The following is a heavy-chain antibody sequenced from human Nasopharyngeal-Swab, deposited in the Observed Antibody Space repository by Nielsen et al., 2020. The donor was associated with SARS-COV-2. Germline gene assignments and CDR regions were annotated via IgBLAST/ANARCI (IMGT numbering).Heavy chain of an antibody. CDR3: AKDLTGYYAPLDQ. J-gene: IGHJ4*02. CDR2: VNGNGADT. Sequence: GGSLRLSCAASGFTFTSYAMNWVRQAPGKGPEWLSAVNGNGADTYYADSVKGRFTISKDNSKNTLYLHMNSLRAEDTAVYYCAKDLTGYYAPLDQWGQGVLVTVSS. D-gene: IGHD3-9*01. V-gene: IGHV3-23*01. CDR1: GFTFTSYA.